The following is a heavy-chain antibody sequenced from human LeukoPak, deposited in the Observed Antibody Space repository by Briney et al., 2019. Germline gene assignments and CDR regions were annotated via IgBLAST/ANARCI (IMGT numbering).Heavy chain of an antibody. J-gene: IGHJ4*02. D-gene: IGHD3-22*01. CDR3: ARTITVIKRYFDF. V-gene: IGHV4-39*01. CDR1: GGSISSTFYY. CDR2: IDYSGST. Sequence: SETLSLTCTVSGGSISSTFYYWGWIRQPPGKGLEWTGRIDYSGSTYYNPSVKSRVTISVDTSKNQFALNLSSVTAADTAVYYCARTITVIKRYFDFWGQGTLVTVSS.